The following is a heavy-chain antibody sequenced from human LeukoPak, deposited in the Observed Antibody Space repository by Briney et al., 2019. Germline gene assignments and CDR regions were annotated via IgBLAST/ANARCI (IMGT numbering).Heavy chain of an antibody. Sequence: GGSLRLSCAASGFTVSSNYMSWVRQAPGKGLEWVSVIYSGGTTYYADSVKGRFTISRDNSKNTLYLQMNSLGADDTAVYYCARANWNDDAFDIWGQGTMVTVS. J-gene: IGHJ3*02. D-gene: IGHD1-20*01. V-gene: IGHV3-66*01. CDR3: ARANWNDDAFDI. CDR2: IYSGGTT. CDR1: GFTVSSNY.